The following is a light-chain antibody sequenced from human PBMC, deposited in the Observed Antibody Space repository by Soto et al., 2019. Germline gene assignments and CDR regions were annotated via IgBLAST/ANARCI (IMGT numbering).Light chain of an antibody. CDR1: SSDVGGYNY. CDR2: DVS. V-gene: IGLV2-14*01. J-gene: IGLJ1*01. CDR3: SSYTICNPRQIV. Sequence: QSVLTQPASVSGTPGQSITISCTGTSSDVGGYNYVSWYQQHPGKAPKFIIYDVSNRPSGVSNRFSGSKSGNTASLTISGLQADDEADYYWSSYTICNPRQIVFGPGTKVTVL.